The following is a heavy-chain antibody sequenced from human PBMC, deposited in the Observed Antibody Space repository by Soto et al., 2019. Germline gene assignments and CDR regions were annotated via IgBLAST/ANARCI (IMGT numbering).Heavy chain of an antibody. CDR2: IYYSGST. CDR3: AREVAAAGNGAFDI. V-gene: IGHV4-31*03. Sequence: SETLSLTCTVSGGSISSGGYYWSWIRQHPGKGLEWIGYIYYSGSTYYNPSLKSRVTISVDTSKNQFSLKLSSVTAADTAVYYCAREVAAAGNGAFDIWGQGTMVTVSS. CDR1: GGSISSGGYY. D-gene: IGHD6-13*01. J-gene: IGHJ3*02.